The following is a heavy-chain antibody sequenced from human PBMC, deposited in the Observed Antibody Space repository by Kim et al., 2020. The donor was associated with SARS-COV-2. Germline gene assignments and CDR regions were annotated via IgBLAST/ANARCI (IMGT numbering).Heavy chain of an antibody. V-gene: IGHV1-69*02. CDR3: ARTIGDTGAYYFDC. J-gene: IGHJ4*02. D-gene: IGHD3-16*01. Sequence: ARKFQGRDTITADTSTSTAYMELSSLRCEETAVYYCARTIGDTGAYYFDCWGQGTLVTVSS.